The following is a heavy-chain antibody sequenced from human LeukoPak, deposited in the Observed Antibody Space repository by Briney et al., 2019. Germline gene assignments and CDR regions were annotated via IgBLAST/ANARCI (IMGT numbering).Heavy chain of an antibody. V-gene: IGHV3-7*01. J-gene: IGHJ4*02. CDR2: IKHDGSEK. D-gene: IGHD3-3*01. Sequence: QTGGSLRLSCAASGFIFTNYFMSWVRQAPGKGLEWVASIKHDGSEKYYVDSVRGRFTISRDNTMNSLYLQMSSPRAEDTAVYYCATDRGWRTSGYYLYYFEYWGQGTLVTYSS. CDR1: GFIFTNYF. CDR3: ATDRGWRTSGYYLYYFEY.